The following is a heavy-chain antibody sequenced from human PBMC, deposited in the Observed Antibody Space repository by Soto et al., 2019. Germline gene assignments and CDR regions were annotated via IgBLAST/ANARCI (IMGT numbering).Heavy chain of an antibody. D-gene: IGHD3-16*01. V-gene: IGHV4-59*11. Sequence: SETLSLTCTVSGGSMSSHYWTWLRQPPGKGLEWIGYISYSGSTYYNPSLKSRVTISADTSRNQFSLKLSSVIAADTAVYYCARADPDASVGYWGQGTLVTVA. CDR1: GGSMSSHY. CDR2: ISYSGST. CDR3: ARADPDASVGY. J-gene: IGHJ4*02.